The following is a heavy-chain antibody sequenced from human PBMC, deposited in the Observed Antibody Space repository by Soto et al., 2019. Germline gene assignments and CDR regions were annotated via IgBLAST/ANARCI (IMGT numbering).Heavy chain of an antibody. V-gene: IGHV3-23*01. CDR3: AKDREQWLVQSDY. D-gene: IGHD6-19*01. Sequence: GGSLRLSXIVSGFTFDDYGMHWVRQVPGKGLEWVAAISGSGGRTDYADSVKGRFTISRDNSKNTLYLQMNSLRAEDTAVYYCAKDREQWLVQSDYWGQGTLVTVSS. CDR1: GFTFDDYG. J-gene: IGHJ4*02. CDR2: ISGSGGRT.